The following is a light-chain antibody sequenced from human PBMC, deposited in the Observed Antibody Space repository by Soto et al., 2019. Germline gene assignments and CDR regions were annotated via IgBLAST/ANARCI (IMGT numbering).Light chain of an antibody. Sequence: SYELTQAPSVSVAPGQTAGITCGGNNIAIKSVHWYQQKPGQAPVLVVYDDGDRPSGIPERFSGSNSGNTATLTITRVEAGDEADYHCQVWDSSSDHRLVFGGGTKLTVL. CDR3: QVWDSSSDHRLV. J-gene: IGLJ2*01. CDR2: DDG. CDR1: NIAIKS. V-gene: IGLV3-21*02.